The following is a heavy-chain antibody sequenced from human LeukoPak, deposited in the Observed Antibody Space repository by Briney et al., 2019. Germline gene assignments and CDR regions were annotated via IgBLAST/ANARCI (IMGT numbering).Heavy chain of an antibody. V-gene: IGHV4-59*08. J-gene: IGHJ1*01. Sequence: NSSETLSLTCTVSGGSISSYYWSWIRQPPGKGLEWIGYIYYSGSTNYNPSLKSRVTISVDTSKNQFSLKLSSVTAADTAVYYCARGPEGCQHCGQGTLVTVSS. CDR2: IYYSGST. CDR3: ARGPEGCQH. CDR1: GGSISSYY. D-gene: IGHD6-19*01.